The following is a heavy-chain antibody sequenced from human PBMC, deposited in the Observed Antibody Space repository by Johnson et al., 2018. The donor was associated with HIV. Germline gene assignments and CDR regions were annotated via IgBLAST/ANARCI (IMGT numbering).Heavy chain of an antibody. D-gene: IGHD1-26*01. CDR2: ISSDGSTK. V-gene: IGHV3-30*04. J-gene: IGHJ3*02. CDR1: GFTFTSYA. Sequence: QVQLVESGGGVVQPGRSLRLSCATSGFTFTSYAMHSVRQAPGKGLEWVAVISSDGSTKYYADSSKGRFTISRDNSKNTLVLQMNSLRAEDTAVFYGAREGVSGSYYDAFDIWGQGTMVTVSS. CDR3: AREGVSGSYYDAFDI.